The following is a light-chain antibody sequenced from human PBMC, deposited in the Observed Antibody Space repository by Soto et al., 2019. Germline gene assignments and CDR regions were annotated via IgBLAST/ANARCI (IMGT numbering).Light chain of an antibody. CDR3: QQYNKWPLT. J-gene: IGKJ3*01. Sequence: EIIVTQSPTTPSLSPGERATLSCRARQRVSSDLAWYHQKPGQAPRLLIYSASIGATGTPARFSGSGSGSDFTLTISSLQSEDFAVYYCQQYNKWPLTFGPGTKVDIK. CDR2: SAS. V-gene: IGKV3-15*01. CDR1: QRVSSD.